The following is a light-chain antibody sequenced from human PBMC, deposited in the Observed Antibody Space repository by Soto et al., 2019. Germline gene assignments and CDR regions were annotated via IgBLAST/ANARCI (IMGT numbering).Light chain of an antibody. CDR3: QQFNTFPPT. CDR1: QDITTA. V-gene: IGKV1-13*02. J-gene: IGKJ3*01. Sequence: AIQLTQSPSSLSASVGDRVTITCRASQDITTALAWYRQNPGKAPKLLIYDASSLESGVPSRFSGSGSGTDFTLTISSLQPEDFATYYCQQFNTFPPTFGPGTKVDFK. CDR2: DAS.